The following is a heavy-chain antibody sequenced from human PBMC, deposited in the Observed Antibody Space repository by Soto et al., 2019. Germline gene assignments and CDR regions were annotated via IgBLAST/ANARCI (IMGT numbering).Heavy chain of an antibody. Sequence: EVQLVESGGGLVKPGGSLRLSCAASGFTFSSYSLNWVRQAPGKGLEWVSSIGGSTSYIFYADSVKGRFTISTDNAKNKVFLQMNNLRVEDTAVYYCARGSAYDYVWGYWGQGTLVTVSS. D-gene: IGHD3-16*01. CDR3: ARGSAYDYVWGY. V-gene: IGHV3-21*01. CDR2: IGGSTSYI. J-gene: IGHJ4*02. CDR1: GFTFSSYS.